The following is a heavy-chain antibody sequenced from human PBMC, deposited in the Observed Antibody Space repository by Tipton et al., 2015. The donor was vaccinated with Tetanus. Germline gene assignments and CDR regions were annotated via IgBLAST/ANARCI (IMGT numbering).Heavy chain of an antibody. D-gene: IGHD3-16*01. CDR1: GGSTHSHY. Sequence: GLVKPSETLSLSCTVSGGSTHSHYWSWIRQSAAKGLEWIGRIYSSGTTNYDPSLRGRVTMSIDTAKNRFSLKLDSVTAADTAIYYCARALKQGANWFDPWGQGTLVTVSS. J-gene: IGHJ5*02. CDR2: IYSSGTT. CDR3: ARALKQGANWFDP. V-gene: IGHV4-4*07.